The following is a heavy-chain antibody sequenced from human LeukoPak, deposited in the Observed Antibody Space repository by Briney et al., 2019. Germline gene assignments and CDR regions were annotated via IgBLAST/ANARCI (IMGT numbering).Heavy chain of an antibody. J-gene: IGHJ4*02. D-gene: IGHD1-26*01. V-gene: IGHV3-20*04. CDR2: IHWNGGST. CDR3: AKTTSYYDSGSYSY. Sequence: GGSLRLSCAASGFTFDDYGMSWVRQAPGKGLEWVAGIHWNGGSTGYVDSVKGRFTISRDNSKNTLYLQMNSLRAEDTAVYYCAKTTSYYDSGSYSYWGQGTLVTVSS. CDR1: GFTFDDYG.